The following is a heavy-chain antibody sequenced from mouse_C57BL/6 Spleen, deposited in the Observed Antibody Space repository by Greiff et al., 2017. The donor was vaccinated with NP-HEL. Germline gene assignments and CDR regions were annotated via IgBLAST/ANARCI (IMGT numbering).Heavy chain of an antibody. V-gene: IGHV3-6*01. Sequence: EVKLMESGPGLVKPSQSLSLTCSVTGYSITSGYYWNWIRQFPGNKLEWMGYISYDGSNNYNPSLKNRISITRDTSKNQFFLKLNSVTTEDTATYYCAPYYDYLFAYWGQGTLVTVSA. J-gene: IGHJ3*01. CDR2: ISYDGSN. CDR3: APYYDYLFAY. CDR1: GYSITSGYY. D-gene: IGHD2-4*01.